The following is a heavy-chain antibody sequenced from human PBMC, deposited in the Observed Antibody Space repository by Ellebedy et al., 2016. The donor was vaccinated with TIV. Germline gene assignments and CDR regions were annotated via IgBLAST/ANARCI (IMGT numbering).Heavy chain of an antibody. CDR2: INPNSGDT. Sequence: AASVKISCKASGYTFTFTAYYMLWVRQAPGQGLAWMGWINPNSGDTKYAQRFQGRVTMTRDTSISTAYMELSRLRSDDTALYFCATSGWVVAATSVDFDIWGQGTMVTVSS. V-gene: IGHV1-2*02. CDR3: ATSGWVVAATSVDFDI. CDR1: GYTFTFTAYY. D-gene: IGHD1-26*01. J-gene: IGHJ3*02.